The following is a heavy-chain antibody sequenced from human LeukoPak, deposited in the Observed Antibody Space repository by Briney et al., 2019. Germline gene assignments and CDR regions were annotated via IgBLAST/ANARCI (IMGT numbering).Heavy chain of an antibody. CDR3: ATEGRFGELGAFDI. CDR1: GYTLTELS. D-gene: IGHD3-10*01. CDR2: FDPEDGET. Sequence: WASVKVSCKVSGYTLTELSMHWVRQAPGKGLEWMGGFDPEDGETIYAQKFQGRVTMTEDTSTDTAYMELSSLRSEDTAVYYCATEGRFGELGAFDIWGQGTMVTVSS. V-gene: IGHV1-24*01. J-gene: IGHJ3*02.